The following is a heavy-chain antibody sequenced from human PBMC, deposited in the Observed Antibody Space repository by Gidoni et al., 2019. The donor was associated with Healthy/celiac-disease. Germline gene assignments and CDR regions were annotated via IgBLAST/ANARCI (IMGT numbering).Heavy chain of an antibody. CDR3: ARDFMTPNRGMDV. CDR2: IWYDGSNK. J-gene: IGHJ6*02. Sequence: QVQLVESGEGVVQPGRSLRLSCAASGFTFSSYGMHWVRQAPGKGLEWVAVIWYDGSNKYYADSVKGRFTISRDNSKNTLYLQMNSLRAEDTAVYYCARDFMTPNRGMDVWGQGTTVTVSS. D-gene: IGHD3-16*01. CDR1: GFTFSSYG. V-gene: IGHV3-33*01.